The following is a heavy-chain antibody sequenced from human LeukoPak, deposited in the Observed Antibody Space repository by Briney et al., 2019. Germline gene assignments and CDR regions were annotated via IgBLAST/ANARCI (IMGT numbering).Heavy chain of an antibody. J-gene: IGHJ4*02. CDR3: ARFVRQMTTFDY. V-gene: IGHV1-18*01. CDR1: GYTFTSYG. CDR2: ISAYNGNT. Sequence: ASVKVSCKASGYTFTSYGISWVRQAPGQGLEWMGWISAYNGNTNYAQKLQGRVTMTTDTSASTAYMELRSLRSDDTAVYYCARFVRQMTTFDYWGQGTLVTVSS. D-gene: IGHD6-6*01.